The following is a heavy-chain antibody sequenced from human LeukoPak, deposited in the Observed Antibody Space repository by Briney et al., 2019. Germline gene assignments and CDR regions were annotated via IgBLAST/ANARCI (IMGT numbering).Heavy chain of an antibody. CDR3: TKGSSSSGLKCPDY. J-gene: IGHJ4*02. D-gene: IGHD6-19*01. V-gene: IGHV3-23*01. Sequence: GGSLRLSCAASGFTFSSYWMSWVRQAPGKGLEWVSAVGGRSGNTYYADSVKGRFTISRDNSKSTLYLQMDSLRAEDTAIYYCTKGSSSSGLKCPDYWGQGTLVTVSS. CDR2: VGGRSGNT. CDR1: GFTFSSYW.